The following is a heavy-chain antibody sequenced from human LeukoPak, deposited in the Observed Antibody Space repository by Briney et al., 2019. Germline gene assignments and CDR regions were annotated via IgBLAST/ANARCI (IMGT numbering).Heavy chain of an antibody. J-gene: IGHJ4*02. Sequence: PGGSLRLSCAAPGFTFSSYWMHWVRQAPGKGLVCVSRINTDGSTTTYADSVKGRFTISRDNAKNTLYLQMNSLRAEDTAVYYCARAGRYSGAGDYWGQGTLVTVSS. CDR2: INTDGSTT. D-gene: IGHD3-9*01. CDR1: GFTFSSYW. V-gene: IGHV3-74*03. CDR3: ARAGRYSGAGDY.